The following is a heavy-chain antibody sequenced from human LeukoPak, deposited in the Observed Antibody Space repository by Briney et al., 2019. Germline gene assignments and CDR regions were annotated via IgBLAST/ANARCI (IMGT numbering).Heavy chain of an antibody. D-gene: IGHD3-22*01. CDR1: GFTFSSSA. CDR3: TTIVVVTQRLDP. CDR2: IRSKANSYAT. Sequence: PGGSLRLSCAASGFTFSSSAMHWVRQASGKGLEWVGRIRSKANSYATAYAASVKGRFTISRDDSKNTAYLQMNSLKTEDTAVYYCTTIVVVTQRLDPWGQGTLVTGSS. V-gene: IGHV3-73*01. J-gene: IGHJ5*02.